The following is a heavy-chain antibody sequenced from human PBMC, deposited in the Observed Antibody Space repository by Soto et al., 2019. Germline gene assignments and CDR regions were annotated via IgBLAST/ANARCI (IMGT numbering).Heavy chain of an antibody. CDR2: IYYSGST. CDR1: GGSISSGDYY. CDR3: ASRGTTTYCSGGSCSARGFDY. D-gene: IGHD2-15*01. Sequence: QVQLQESGPGLVKPSQTLSLTCTVSGGSISSGDYYWSWIRQPPGKGLEWIGYIYYSGSTYYNPSLKSRVTISVDTSTNQFSLKLSSVTAADTAVDYCASRGTTTYCSGGSCSARGFDYWGQGTLVTVSS. J-gene: IGHJ4*02. V-gene: IGHV4-30-4*01.